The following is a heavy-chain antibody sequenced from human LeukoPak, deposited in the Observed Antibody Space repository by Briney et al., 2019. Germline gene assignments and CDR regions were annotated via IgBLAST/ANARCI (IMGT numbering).Heavy chain of an antibody. CDR1: DYSISNAYY. V-gene: IGHV4-38-2*02. CDR2: IYYSGST. Sequence: SETLSLTCAVSDYSISNAYYWGWIRQPPGKGLEWIGYIYYSGSTYYNPSLKSRVTISVDTSKNQFSLKLSSVTAADTAVYYCARDRNDYSNFPPYWYFDLWGRGTLVTVSS. J-gene: IGHJ2*01. CDR3: ARDRNDYSNFPPYWYFDL. D-gene: IGHD4-11*01.